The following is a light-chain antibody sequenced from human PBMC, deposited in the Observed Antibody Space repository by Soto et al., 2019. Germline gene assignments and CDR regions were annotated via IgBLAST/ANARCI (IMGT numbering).Light chain of an antibody. J-gene: IGKJ2*01. CDR2: AAS. Sequence: DLQMTQSPSSLSASVGDRVTITCRASQSISSYLNWNQQKPGQAPKLLIYAASSLQSGVPSRFSGSGSGTDFTLTISSLQTEAFATYYCQQSYSTPYTFGQGTKLEIK. V-gene: IGKV1-39*01. CDR3: QQSYSTPYT. CDR1: QSISSY.